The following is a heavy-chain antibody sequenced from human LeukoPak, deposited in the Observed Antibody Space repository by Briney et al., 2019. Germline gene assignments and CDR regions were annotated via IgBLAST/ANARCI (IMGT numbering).Heavy chain of an antibody. CDR3: AKQLGYCSDGSCYFPY. CDR1: GFTFSSSA. V-gene: IGHV3-23*01. D-gene: IGHD2-15*01. Sequence: GGSLRLSCAASGFTFSSSAMSWVRQAPGKGLEWVSAISNNGGYTYYADSVQGRFTIPRDNSKSTLCLQMNSLRAEDAAVYYCAKQLGYCSDGSCYFPYWGQGTLVTVSS. J-gene: IGHJ4*02. CDR2: ISNNGGYT.